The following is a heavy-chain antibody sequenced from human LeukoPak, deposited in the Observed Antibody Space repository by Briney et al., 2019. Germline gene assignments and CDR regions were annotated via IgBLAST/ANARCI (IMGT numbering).Heavy chain of an antibody. V-gene: IGHV1-69*13. J-gene: IGHJ3*02. CDR3: AREYTHYYDSSGYYYHAFDI. D-gene: IGHD3-22*01. CDR2: IIPIFGTA. CDR1: GGTFSSYA. Sequence: GASVKVSCKASGGTFSSYAISWVRQAPGQGLEWMGGIIPIFGTANYAQKFQGRVTITADGSTSAAYMELSSLRSEDTAVYYCAREYTHYYDSSGYYYHAFDIWGQGTMVTVSS.